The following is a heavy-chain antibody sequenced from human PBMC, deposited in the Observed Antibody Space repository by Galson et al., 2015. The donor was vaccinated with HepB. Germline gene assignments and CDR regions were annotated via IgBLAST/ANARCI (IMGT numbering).Heavy chain of an antibody. Sequence: SLRLSCAASGFTVSSNYMSWVRQAPGKGLEWVSVIYSGGSTYYADSVKGRFTISRDNSKNTLYLQMNSLRAEDTAVYYCATSGTTVVTPYYYYGMDVWGQGTTVTVSS. CDR1: GFTVSSNY. CDR2: IYSGGST. CDR3: ATSGTTVVTPYYYYGMDV. D-gene: IGHD4-23*01. V-gene: IGHV3-66*01. J-gene: IGHJ6*02.